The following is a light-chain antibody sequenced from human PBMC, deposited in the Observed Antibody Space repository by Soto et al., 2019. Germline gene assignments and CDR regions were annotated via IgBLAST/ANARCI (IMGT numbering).Light chain of an antibody. CDR3: QQFSSYPLT. Sequence: EFVLTQSPGTLSLSPGERATLSCRASQTVRNNYLAWYQQKPGQAPRLLIYDASSRATDIPDRFSGGGSGTDFTLTISRLEPEDFAEYYCQQFSSYPLTFGGGTKVEIK. V-gene: IGKV3-20*01. J-gene: IGKJ4*01. CDR2: DAS. CDR1: QTVRNNY.